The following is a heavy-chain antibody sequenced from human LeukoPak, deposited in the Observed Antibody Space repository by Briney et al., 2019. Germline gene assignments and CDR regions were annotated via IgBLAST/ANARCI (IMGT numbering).Heavy chain of an antibody. D-gene: IGHD6-13*01. CDR2: INPNSGGK. J-gene: IGHJ5*02. CDR1: GYTFTGYY. CDR3: ARPRLAAAGWFDP. Sequence: ASVKVSCKASGYTFTGYYMHCVRQAPGQGLEWRGWINPNSGGKNYAQKFQGRVTMTRDTSISTAYMELSRLRSDDTAVYYCARPRLAAAGWFDPWGQGTLVTVSS. V-gene: IGHV1-2*02.